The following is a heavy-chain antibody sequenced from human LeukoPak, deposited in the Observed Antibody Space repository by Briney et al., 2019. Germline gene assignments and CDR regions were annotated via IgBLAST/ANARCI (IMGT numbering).Heavy chain of an antibody. D-gene: IGHD3-22*01. J-gene: IGHJ4*02. V-gene: IGHV4-39*01. Sequence: SETLSLTCSVSGGSISSSNYYWGWIRQPPGKGLEWIGIIYYSGSTSYNSSLKSRVTISIDTSKNQFSLKLTSVTAADTAVYYCAGPLLTYYSDSSAYSWGQGTLVTVSS. CDR1: GGSISSSNYY. CDR3: AGPLLTYYSDSSAYS. CDR2: IYYSGST.